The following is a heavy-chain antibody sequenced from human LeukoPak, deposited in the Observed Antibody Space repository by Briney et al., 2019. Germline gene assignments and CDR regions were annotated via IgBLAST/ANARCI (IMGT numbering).Heavy chain of an antibody. CDR3: ARVGLTTAAGTYDY. CDR2: ISGTSSPT. D-gene: IGHD6-13*01. CDR1: GFTFSDYY. J-gene: IGHJ4*02. Sequence: GGSLRLSCAASGFTFSDYYMTWIRQAPGKGLEWLSYISGTSSPTNYADFVKGRFTISRDNAENSLYLQMNSLRAEDTAVYYCARVGLTTAAGTYDYWGQGTLVTVSS. V-gene: IGHV3-11*06.